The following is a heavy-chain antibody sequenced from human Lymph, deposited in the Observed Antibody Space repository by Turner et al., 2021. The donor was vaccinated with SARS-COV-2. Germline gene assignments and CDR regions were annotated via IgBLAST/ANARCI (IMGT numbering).Heavy chain of an antibody. Sequence: EVQLVETGGGLIQPGGFLRLSCAVSGFTVSSNYMSWVRQAPGKGLEWVSVIYIGGTTYYADSVKGRFTISRDNSKNTLYLQMNSLRAEDTAVYYCARDLGPLAFDIWGQGTMVTVSS. CDR3: ARDLGPLAFDI. CDR1: GFTVSSNY. J-gene: IGHJ3*02. CDR2: IYIGGTT. V-gene: IGHV3-53*02.